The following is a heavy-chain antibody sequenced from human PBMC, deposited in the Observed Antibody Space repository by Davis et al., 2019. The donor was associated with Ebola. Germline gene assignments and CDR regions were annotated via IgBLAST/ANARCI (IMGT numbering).Heavy chain of an antibody. V-gene: IGHV4-39*01. Sequence: SETLSLTCTVSGDSISSSSYYWGWIRQPPGKGLEWIGSIYYSGSTYYNPSLKSRVTITVDTSKNQFSLKLSSVTAADTAVYYCASHSSGYPVDYWGQGTLVTVSS. D-gene: IGHD3-22*01. CDR3: ASHSSGYPVDY. CDR2: IYYSGST. CDR1: GDSISSSSYY. J-gene: IGHJ4*02.